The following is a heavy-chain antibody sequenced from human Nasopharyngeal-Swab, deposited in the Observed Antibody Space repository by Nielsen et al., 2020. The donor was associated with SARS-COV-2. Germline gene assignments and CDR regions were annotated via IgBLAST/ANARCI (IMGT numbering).Heavy chain of an antibody. Sequence: SDTLSLTCTVSGGSISGNNWSWIRKPPGKGLGWTGYIYYSGSTNYNPSLKSRVTISVDTSKNQFSLKLGSVTAADTAVYYCARDGPIGWFDPWGQGTLVTVSS. CDR1: GGSISGNN. J-gene: IGHJ5*02. CDR3: ARDGPIGWFDP. V-gene: IGHV4-59*12. CDR2: IYYSGST.